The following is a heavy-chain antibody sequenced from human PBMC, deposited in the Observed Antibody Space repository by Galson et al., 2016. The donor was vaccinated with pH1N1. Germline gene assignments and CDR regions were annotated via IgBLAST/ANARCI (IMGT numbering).Heavy chain of an antibody. CDR2: VNPGNGDT. Sequence: SVKVSCKASGYIFISYVIHWVRQAPGQRLEWMGFVNPGNGDTKYSQKFQDRVTITTDTSASTASMEFTSLTSEDTAVCYCARDLMGGSYAADYWGQGTQVTVS. CDR1: GYIFISYV. V-gene: IGHV1-3*01. D-gene: IGHD1-26*01. J-gene: IGHJ4*02. CDR3: ARDLMGGSYAADY.